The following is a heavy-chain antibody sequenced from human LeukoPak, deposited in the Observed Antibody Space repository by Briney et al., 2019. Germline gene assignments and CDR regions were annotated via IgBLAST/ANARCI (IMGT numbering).Heavy chain of an antibody. J-gene: IGHJ4*02. CDR2: IYPADSDT. Sequence: GESLKISCKGSGYSFSTYWISWVRQMPGKGLEWMGIIYPADSDTKYSPSFQGHVNFSADKSISTAYLQWSSLKASDTAMYYCARIGGQFADYWGQGTLVTVSS. D-gene: IGHD2-15*01. V-gene: IGHV5-51*01. CDR3: ARIGGQFADY. CDR1: GYSFSTYW.